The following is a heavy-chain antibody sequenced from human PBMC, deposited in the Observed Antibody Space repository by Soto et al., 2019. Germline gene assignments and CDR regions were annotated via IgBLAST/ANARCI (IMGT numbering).Heavy chain of an antibody. J-gene: IGHJ6*02. CDR1: GYTFTSYG. CDR2: ISAYDGNT. CDR3: ARGGYYDSSGSRNYYYYGMNV. V-gene: IGHV1-18*01. Sequence: QVQLVQSGAEVKKPGASVKVSCKASGYTFTSYGISWVRQAPGQGLEWLGWISAYDGNTNYAQSLHGRDFMTTDTYTMTGYMELRSLRSDDTAVYYCARGGYYDSSGSRNYYYYGMNVWGQGTTVTVSS. D-gene: IGHD3-22*01.